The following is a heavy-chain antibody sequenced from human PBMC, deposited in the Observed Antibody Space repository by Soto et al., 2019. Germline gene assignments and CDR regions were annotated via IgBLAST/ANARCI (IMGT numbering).Heavy chain of an antibody. CDR2: INPNSGGT. Sequence: ASVKVSCKASGYTFTGYYMHWVRQAPGQGLEWMGWINPNSGGTNYAQKFQGWVTMTRDTSISTAYMELSRLRSDDTAVYYWAREGRAYCSSTSCYLSQAYGMDVWGQGTTVTVSS. D-gene: IGHD2-2*01. CDR3: AREGRAYCSSTSCYLSQAYGMDV. J-gene: IGHJ6*02. CDR1: GYTFTGYY. V-gene: IGHV1-2*04.